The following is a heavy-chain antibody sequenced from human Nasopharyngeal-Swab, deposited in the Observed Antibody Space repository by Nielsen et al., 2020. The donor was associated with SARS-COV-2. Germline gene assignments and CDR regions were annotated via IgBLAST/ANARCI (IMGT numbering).Heavy chain of an antibody. D-gene: IGHD3-3*01. V-gene: IGHV3-33*01. CDR1: GFTFSSYG. Sequence: GGSLRLSCAASGFTFSSYGVHWVRQAPGKGLEWVAVIWYDGSNKYYADSVKGRFTISRDNSKNTLYLQMNSLRAEDTAVYYCASLRFLEWLVFPPLDADAFDIWGQGTMVTVSS. CDR2: IWYDGSNK. CDR3: ASLRFLEWLVFPPLDADAFDI. J-gene: IGHJ3*02.